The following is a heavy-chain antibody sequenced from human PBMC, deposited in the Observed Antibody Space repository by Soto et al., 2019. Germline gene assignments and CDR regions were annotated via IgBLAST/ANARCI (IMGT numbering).Heavy chain of an antibody. Sequence: GASVKVSCKASGYIFTGYYMHWVRQAPGQGLEWMGWINPNSGGTNYAQKFQGWVTMTRDTSISTAYMELSRLTSDDTAIYYCASIAYSVSGFDYWGQGTLVTVSS. J-gene: IGHJ4*02. CDR1: GYIFTGYY. D-gene: IGHD1-26*01. CDR2: INPNSGGT. CDR3: ASIAYSVSGFDY. V-gene: IGHV1-2*04.